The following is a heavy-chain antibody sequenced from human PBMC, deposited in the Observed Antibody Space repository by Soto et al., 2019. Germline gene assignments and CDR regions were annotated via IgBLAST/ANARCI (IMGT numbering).Heavy chain of an antibody. CDR1: GFTFSSYA. V-gene: IGHV3-30-3*01. J-gene: IGHJ6*02. CDR2: ISYDGSNK. D-gene: IGHD3-3*01. CDR3: ARDLVNPAYYDFWSGPPPRYGMDV. Sequence: GGSLRLSCAASGFTFSSYAMHWVRQAPGKGLEWVAVISYDGSNKYYADSVKGRFTISRDNSKNTLYLQMNSLRAEDTAVYYWARDLVNPAYYDFWSGPPPRYGMDVWGQGTTVTVSS.